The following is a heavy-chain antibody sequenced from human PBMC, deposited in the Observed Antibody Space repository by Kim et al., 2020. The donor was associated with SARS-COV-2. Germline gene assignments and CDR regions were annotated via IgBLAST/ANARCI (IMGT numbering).Heavy chain of an antibody. J-gene: IGHJ4*02. CDR3: AGLSIAAQAADY. CDR1: GFTFSSYS. D-gene: IGHD6-6*01. CDR2: ISSSSSYI. V-gene: IGHV3-21*01. Sequence: GGSLRLSCAASGFTFSSYSMNWVRQAPGKGLEWVSSISSSSSYIYYADSVKGRFTISRDNAKNSLYLQMNSLRAEDTAVYYCAGLSIAAQAADYWGQGTLVTVSS.